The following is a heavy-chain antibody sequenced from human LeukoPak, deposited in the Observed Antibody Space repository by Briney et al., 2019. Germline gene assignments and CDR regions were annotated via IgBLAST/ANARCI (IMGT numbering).Heavy chain of an antibody. V-gene: IGHV3-30*18. CDR3: AKSLLRLDYYYGMDV. J-gene: IGHJ6*02. CDR1: GFTFSSYG. CDR2: ISYDGSNK. D-gene: IGHD3-16*01. Sequence: WGSLRLSCAASGFTFSSYGMHWVRQAPGKGLEWVAVISYDGSNKYYADSVKGRFTISRDNSKNTLYLQMNSLRAEDTAVYYCAKSLLRLDYYYGMDVWGQGTTVTVSS.